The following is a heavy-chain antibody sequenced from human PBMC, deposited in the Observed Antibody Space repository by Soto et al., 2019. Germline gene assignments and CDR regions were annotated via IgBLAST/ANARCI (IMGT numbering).Heavy chain of an antibody. J-gene: IGHJ3*02. CDR1: GFTFSSYA. CDR3: AREAQGSWSYSGHDFDI. CDR2: ISYDGSNK. Sequence: QVQLVESGGGVGQPGRSLRLSCAASGFTFSSYAMHWVRQAPGKGLEWVAVISYDGSNKYYADSVKGRFTISRDNSKNTLYLQMNSMRAEATAVYYCAREAQGSWSYSGHDFDIWGQGTLVTVSS. D-gene: IGHD1-26*01. V-gene: IGHV3-30-3*01.